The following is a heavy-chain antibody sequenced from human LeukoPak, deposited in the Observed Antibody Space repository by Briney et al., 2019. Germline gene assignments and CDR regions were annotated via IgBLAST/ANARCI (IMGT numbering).Heavy chain of an antibody. D-gene: IGHD2-2*01. CDR2: INHSGST. Sequence: SETLSLTCAVYGGSFRGYYWSWIRQPPGKGLEWMGEINHSGSTNYNPSLKSRVTISVDTSKNQFSLKLSSVTAADTAVYYCARGGSSTSCFGAYCFDYWGEGTLVTVSS. V-gene: IGHV4-34*01. CDR1: GGSFRGYY. CDR3: ARGGSSTSCFGAYCFDY. J-gene: IGHJ4*02.